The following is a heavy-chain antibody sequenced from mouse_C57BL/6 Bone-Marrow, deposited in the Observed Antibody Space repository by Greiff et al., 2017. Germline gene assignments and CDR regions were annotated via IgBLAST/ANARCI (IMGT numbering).Heavy chain of an antibody. V-gene: IGHV1-82*01. J-gene: IGHJ1*03. CDR1: GYAFRSSW. D-gene: IGHD1-1*01. Sequence: VQLQQSGPELVKPGASVKISCKASGYAFRSSWMNWVKPRPGKGLEWIGRLYPGDGDTNYNGKFKGKATLPADTSSSTAYLQLSSLTSEDSAVYICARRDYLYYDGPNWYFDVWGTGTTVTVSS. CDR3: ARRDYLYYDGPNWYFDV. CDR2: LYPGDGDT.